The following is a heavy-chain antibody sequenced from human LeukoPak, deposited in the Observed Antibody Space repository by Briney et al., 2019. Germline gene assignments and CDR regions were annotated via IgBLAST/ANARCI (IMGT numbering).Heavy chain of an antibody. J-gene: IGHJ5*02. CDR2: IYHSGTT. V-gene: IGHV4-38-2*02. Sequence: SETLSLTCTVSAYSISDGFVWGFIRQPPGKGLEWIASIYHSGTTYYNPSLRSRVTMSVDTSDNQFSLKLSSVTAADTAMYFCTRLSHVAGAPKVSWFDPWGQGTLVTVSS. D-gene: IGHD1-26*01. CDR3: TRLSHVAGAPKVSWFDP. CDR1: AYSISDGFV.